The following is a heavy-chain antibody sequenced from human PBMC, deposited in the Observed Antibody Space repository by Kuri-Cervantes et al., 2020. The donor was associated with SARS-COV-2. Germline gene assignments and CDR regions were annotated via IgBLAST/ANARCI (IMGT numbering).Heavy chain of an antibody. J-gene: IGHJ6*02. V-gene: IGHV1-2*04. Sequence: ASVKVSRKASGYTFTGYYMYWVRQAPGQGLEWMGWINPNSGGTNYAQNFQGWVTMTRDTSISTAYIELSRLRSDDTAVYYCARGMVRGIIQYYYYAMDVWGQGTTVTVSS. CDR1: GYTFTGYY. CDR3: ARGMVRGIIQYYYYAMDV. D-gene: IGHD3-10*01. CDR2: INPNSGGT.